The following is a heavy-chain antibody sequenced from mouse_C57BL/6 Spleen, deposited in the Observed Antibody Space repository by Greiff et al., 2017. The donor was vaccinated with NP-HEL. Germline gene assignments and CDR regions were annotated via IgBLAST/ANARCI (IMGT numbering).Heavy chain of an antibody. CDR1: GFSFNTYA. V-gene: IGHV10-1*01. CDR2: IRSKSNNYAT. J-gene: IGHJ1*03. D-gene: IGHD1-1*01. CDR3: VEHEGYSSSYQYFDD. Sequence: EVLLVESGGGLVQPKASLKLSCAASGFSFNTYAMNWVRQAPGKGLEWVARIRSKSNNYATYYADSVKDRFTISRDDSESILYLQMKNVRSEETAVYYGVEHEGYSSSYQYFDDWGKGTTVTVSS.